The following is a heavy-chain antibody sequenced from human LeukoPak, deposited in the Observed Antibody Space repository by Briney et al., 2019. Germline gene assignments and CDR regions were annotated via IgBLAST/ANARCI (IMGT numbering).Heavy chain of an antibody. CDR1: GYTLTELS. V-gene: IGHV1-24*01. J-gene: IGHJ5*02. CDR2: FDPEDGET. Sequence: ASVKVSCKVSGYTLTELSMHWVRQAPGKGLGWMGGFDPEDGETIYAQKFQGRVTMTEDTSTDTAYMELSSLRSEDTAVYYCATERLPDIVVVPAAMGVWFDPWGQGTLVTVSS. CDR3: ATERLPDIVVVPAAMGVWFDP. D-gene: IGHD2-2*01.